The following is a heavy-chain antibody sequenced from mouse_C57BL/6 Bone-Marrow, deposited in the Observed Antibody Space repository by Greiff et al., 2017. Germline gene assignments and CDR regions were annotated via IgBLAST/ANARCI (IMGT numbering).Heavy chain of an antibody. J-gene: IGHJ2*01. CDR2: IYPGDGGT. CDR1: GYAFSSYW. Sequence: QVQLKQSGAELVKPGASVKISCKASGYAFSSYWMNWVKQRPGKGLEWIGQIYPGDGGTNYNGKFKGKATLTADKSSSTAYMQLSSLTSEDSAVYFCARRNGSRWFDYWGQGTTLTVSS. CDR3: ARRNGSRWFDY. D-gene: IGHD1-1*01. V-gene: IGHV1-80*01.